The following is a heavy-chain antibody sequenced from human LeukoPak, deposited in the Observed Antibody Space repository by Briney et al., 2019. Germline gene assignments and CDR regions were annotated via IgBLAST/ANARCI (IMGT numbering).Heavy chain of an antibody. Sequence: GRTLRLSCAASGFTFSSYGMHWVRQAPGKGQEWVAVIWYDGSNKSYADCVKGRFTISRDNSKNTLYQQMNSLRAEDTAVYYCAKGYYDFWSGYYHDAFDIWGQGTMVTVSS. CDR2: IWYDGSNK. V-gene: IGHV3-33*06. D-gene: IGHD3-3*01. CDR3: AKGYYDFWSGYYHDAFDI. CDR1: GFTFSSYG. J-gene: IGHJ3*02.